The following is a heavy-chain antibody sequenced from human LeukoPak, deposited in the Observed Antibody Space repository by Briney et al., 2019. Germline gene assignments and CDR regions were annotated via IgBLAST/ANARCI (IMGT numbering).Heavy chain of an antibody. CDR3: ARVGGGAAAGFDP. D-gene: IGHD6-13*01. J-gene: IGHJ5*02. CDR1: GFTFSSYE. Sequence: GGSLRLSCAASGFTFSSYEMNWVRQAPGKGLEWVSYISSSGSTIYYADSVKGRFTISRDNAKNSLYLQTNSLRAEDTAVYYCARVGGGAAAGFDPWGQGTLVTVSS. CDR2: ISSSGSTI. V-gene: IGHV3-48*03.